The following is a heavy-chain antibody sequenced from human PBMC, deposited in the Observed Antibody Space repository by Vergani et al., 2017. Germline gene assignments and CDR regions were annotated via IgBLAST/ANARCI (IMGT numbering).Heavy chain of an antibody. D-gene: IGHD3-16*02. CDR1: GFTFSSYG. CDR3: AKVVYYYYMDV. V-gene: IGHV3-30*18. J-gene: IGHJ6*03. Sequence: QVQLVESGGGVVQPGRSLRLSCAASGFTFSSYGMHWVRQAPGKGLEWVAVISYDGSNKYYADSVKGRFTISRDNSKNTLYLQMNSLRAEYTAVYYCAKVVYYYYMDVWGKGTTVTVSS. CDR2: ISYDGSNK.